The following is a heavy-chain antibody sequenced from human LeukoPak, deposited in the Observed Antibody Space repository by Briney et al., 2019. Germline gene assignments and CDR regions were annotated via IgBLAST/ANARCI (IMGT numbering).Heavy chain of an antibody. D-gene: IGHD7-27*01. J-gene: IGHJ2*01. CDR3: ANPWGSGWYFDL. CDR1: GFTFSNHD. CDR2: ISGSGGTT. V-gene: IGHV3-23*01. Sequence: GGSLRLFCAASGFTFSNHDMHWVRQTPGKGLEWVSGISGSGGTTYYAGSVKGRFTISRDNSNYALYLQMNSLSADDTAVYYCANPWGSGWYFDLWGRGTLVTVSS.